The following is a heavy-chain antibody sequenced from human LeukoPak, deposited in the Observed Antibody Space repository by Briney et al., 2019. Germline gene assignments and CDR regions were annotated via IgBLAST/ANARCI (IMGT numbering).Heavy chain of an antibody. CDR1: GGSFSGYY. CDR3: ARGYRNYDY. CDR2: INHSGST. D-gene: IGHD4-11*01. Sequence: SETLSLTCAVYGGSFSGYYWSWIRQPPGKGLEWIGEINHSGSTNYNPSLKSRVTISVDTSKNQFSLKPSSVTAADTAVYYCARGYRNYDYWGQGTLVTVSS. V-gene: IGHV4-34*01. J-gene: IGHJ4*02.